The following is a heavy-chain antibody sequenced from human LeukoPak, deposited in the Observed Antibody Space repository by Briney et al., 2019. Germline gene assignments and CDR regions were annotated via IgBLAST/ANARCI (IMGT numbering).Heavy chain of an antibody. V-gene: IGHV3-74*01. CDR2: INRDGSTT. Sequence: PGGSLRLSCAASGFTFSNYWVHWARHAPGKGLVWVSRINRDGSTTNYADSVKGRFTVSRDNAKNTLNLQMNSLRAEDTAVYYCARDKKSGESSEIDYWGQGTLVTVSS. J-gene: IGHJ4*02. CDR3: ARDKKSGESSEIDY. D-gene: IGHD3-10*01. CDR1: GFTFSNYW.